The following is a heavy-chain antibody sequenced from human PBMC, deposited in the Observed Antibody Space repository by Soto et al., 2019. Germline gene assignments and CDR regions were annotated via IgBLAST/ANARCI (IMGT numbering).Heavy chain of an antibody. Sequence: SETLSLTCTVSGGSISSGGYYWSWIRQRPGKGLEWIGHIYYSGSTYYNPSLRSRVTLSIDTSENHFSLRLNSVTAADTAVYQXXXDXLLXGXHFYYGMXVWGXGXXVT. CDR1: GGSISSGGYY. CDR2: IYYSGST. V-gene: IGHV4-31*03. CDR3: XXDXLLXGXHFYYGMXV. J-gene: IGHJ6*02. D-gene: IGHD2-21*01.